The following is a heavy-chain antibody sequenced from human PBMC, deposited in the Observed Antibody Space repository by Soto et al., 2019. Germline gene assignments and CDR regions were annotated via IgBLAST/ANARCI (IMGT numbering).Heavy chain of an antibody. V-gene: IGHV3-23*01. CDR1: GFTFSSTA. CDR2: ISGGGSST. CDR3: AKGYMSKGFFDY. J-gene: IGHJ4*02. D-gene: IGHD5-18*01. Sequence: EVQLLESGGGLVQPGGSLRLSCAASGFTFSSTAMSWVRQAPATGLEWVSAISGGGSSTYYADSVKGRFTISRDNSKNTLYLQMNPLRVDDTAIYYCAKGYMSKGFFDYWGQGTLVTVSS.